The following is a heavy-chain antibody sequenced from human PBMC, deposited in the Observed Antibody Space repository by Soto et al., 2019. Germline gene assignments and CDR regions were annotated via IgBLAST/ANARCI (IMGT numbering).Heavy chain of an antibody. CDR2: IIPIFGTA. J-gene: IGHJ4*02. V-gene: IGHV1-69*06. CDR1: GGTFSSYA. Sequence: SVKVSSKASGGTFSSYAISWVRQAPGQGLEWMGGIIPIFGTANYAQKFQGRVTITADKSTSTAYMELSSLRSEDTAVYYCARAKDFWSGRDYWGQGTLVTVSS. D-gene: IGHD3-3*01. CDR3: ARAKDFWSGRDY.